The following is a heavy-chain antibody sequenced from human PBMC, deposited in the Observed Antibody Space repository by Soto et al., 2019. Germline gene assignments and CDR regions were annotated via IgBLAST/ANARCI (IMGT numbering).Heavy chain of an antibody. J-gene: IGHJ4*02. CDR3: ARAMERWEPPDY. D-gene: IGHD1-26*01. Sequence: SETLSLTCTVSGGSISSGGYYWSWIRQHPGKGLEWIGYIYYSGSTYYNPSLKSRVTISVDTSKNQFSLKLSSVTAADTAVYYCARAMERWEPPDYWGQGTLVTVSS. V-gene: IGHV4-31*03. CDR1: GGSISSGGYY. CDR2: IYYSGST.